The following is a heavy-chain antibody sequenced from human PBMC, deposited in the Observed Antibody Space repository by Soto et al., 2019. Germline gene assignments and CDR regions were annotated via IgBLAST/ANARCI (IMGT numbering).Heavy chain of an antibody. D-gene: IGHD6-13*01. CDR2: IYHSGST. CDR1: SGSISSSNW. V-gene: IGHV4-4*02. CDR3: ARDAGYSSRIDAFDI. J-gene: IGHJ3*02. Sequence: QVQLQESGPGLVKPSGTLSLTCAVSSGSISSSNWWSWVRQPRGKGLEWIGEIYHSGSTNYNPSLKSRVTISVDKSKNQFSLKLSSVTAADTAVYYCARDAGYSSRIDAFDIWGQGTMVTVSS.